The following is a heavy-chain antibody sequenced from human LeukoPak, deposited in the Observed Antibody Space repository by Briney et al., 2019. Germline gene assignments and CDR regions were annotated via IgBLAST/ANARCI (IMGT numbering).Heavy chain of an antibody. Sequence: SETLSLTCAVYGGSFSGYYWSWIRQPPGKGLEWIGEINHSGSTNYNPSLKSRVTISVDRSKNQFSLKLSSVTAADTAVYYCARGLVPAASLDYWGQGTLVTVSS. CDR1: GGSFSGYY. V-gene: IGHV4-34*01. D-gene: IGHD2-2*01. CDR3: ARGLVPAASLDY. J-gene: IGHJ4*02. CDR2: INHSGST.